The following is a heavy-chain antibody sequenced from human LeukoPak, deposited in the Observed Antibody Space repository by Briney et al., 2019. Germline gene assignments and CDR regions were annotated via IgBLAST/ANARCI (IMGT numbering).Heavy chain of an antibody. V-gene: IGHV3-7*01. CDR3: ARAAAAAGTFWFDP. D-gene: IGHD6-13*01. CDR1: GFTFSSYW. Sequence: PGGSLRLSCAASGFTFSSYWMSWVRQAPGKGLEWVANIKQDGSEKYYVDSAKGRFTISRDNAKNSLYLQMNSLRAEDTAVYYCARAAAAAGTFWFDPWGQGTLVTVSS. J-gene: IGHJ5*02. CDR2: IKQDGSEK.